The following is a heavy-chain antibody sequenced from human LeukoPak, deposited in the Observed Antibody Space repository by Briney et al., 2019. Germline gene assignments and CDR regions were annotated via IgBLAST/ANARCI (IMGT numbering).Heavy chain of an antibody. CDR3: ARIFDI. V-gene: IGHV4-59*08. CDR2: IYHSGIT. CDR1: GGSITSHF. J-gene: IGHJ4*02. Sequence: SETLSLTCTVSGGSITSHFWSWIRQPPGKGLEWIGYIYHSGITNYNPSLKSRVTISLDTSRSQFSLRLSSVTAADTGVYYCARIFDIWGRGTLVTVSS.